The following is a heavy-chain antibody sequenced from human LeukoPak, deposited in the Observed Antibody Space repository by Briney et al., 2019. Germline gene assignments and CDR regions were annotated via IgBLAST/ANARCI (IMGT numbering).Heavy chain of an antibody. CDR2: INHSGST. V-gene: IGHV4-34*01. D-gene: IGHD3-10*01. Sequence: SETLSLTCTVYGGSFSGYYWSWIRQPPGQGLEWVGEINHSGSTNYNPSLKSRVTISVDTSKNQFSLKLSSVTAADTAAYYCARLYGSGSYYNYWGQGTLVIVSS. CDR3: ARLYGSGSYYNY. J-gene: IGHJ4*02. CDR1: GGSFSGYY.